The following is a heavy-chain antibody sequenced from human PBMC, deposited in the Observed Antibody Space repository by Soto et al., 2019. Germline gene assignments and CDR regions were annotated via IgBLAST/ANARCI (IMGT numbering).Heavy chain of an antibody. D-gene: IGHD3-9*01. CDR3: AKGSDSYYDILILIDY. V-gene: IGHV3-23*01. CDR1: GFTFSSYA. J-gene: IGHJ4*02. Sequence: PGWSLRLSCAASGFTFSSYAMSWVRQAPGKGLEWVSAISGSGGSTYYADSVKGRFTISRGNSKNTLYLQMNSLRAEDTAVYYCAKGSDSYYDILILIDYWGQGTLVTVSS. CDR2: ISGSGGST.